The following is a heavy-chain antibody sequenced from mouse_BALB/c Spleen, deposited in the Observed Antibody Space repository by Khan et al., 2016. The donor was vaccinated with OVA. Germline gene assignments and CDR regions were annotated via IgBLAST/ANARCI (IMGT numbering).Heavy chain of an antibody. CDR1: GYTFTTYT. V-gene: IGHV1-4*01. J-gene: IGHJ3*01. D-gene: IGHD3-2*01. Sequence: QVQLQQSGAELARPGASVKMSCKTSGYTFTTYTLHWVKQRPGRSLEWIGYINPSNDYTNYNQKFKDKSTLTADKSSSTAYMQLSSLTSDDSAVDYCARSGQLGLRGGFTYWGQGTLVTVSA. CDR2: INPSNDYT. CDR3: ARSGQLGLRGGFTY.